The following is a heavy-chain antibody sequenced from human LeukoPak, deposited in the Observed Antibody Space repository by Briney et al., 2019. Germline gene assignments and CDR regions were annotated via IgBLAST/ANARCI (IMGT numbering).Heavy chain of an antibody. Sequence: PSETLSLTCSVSGGSISSSYWSWIRQPPGKGLEWIGQIYYSGSTNYNPSLKSRVTISVDTSKNQFSLKLSSVTAADTAVYYCAREGMIATGREPAEIWGQGTMVTASS. D-gene: IGHD3-22*01. V-gene: IGHV4-59*01. CDR1: GGSISSSY. J-gene: IGHJ3*02. CDR2: IYYSGST. CDR3: AREGMIATGREPAEI.